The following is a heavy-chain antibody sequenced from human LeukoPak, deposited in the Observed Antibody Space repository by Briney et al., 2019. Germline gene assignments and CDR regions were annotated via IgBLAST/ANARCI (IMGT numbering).Heavy chain of an antibody. J-gene: IGHJ4*02. Sequence: PGGSLRLSCTASGLTFSTSGFNWVRQAPGKGLEWVASIGPTGSDRYHADSIKGRFTISRDNANNFLYLQMNILRAEDTAVYYCATETNGRHYDYWGQGTLLTVSS. CDR1: GLTFSTSG. D-gene: IGHD1-14*01. CDR2: IGPTGSDR. CDR3: ATETNGRHYDY. V-gene: IGHV3-21*06.